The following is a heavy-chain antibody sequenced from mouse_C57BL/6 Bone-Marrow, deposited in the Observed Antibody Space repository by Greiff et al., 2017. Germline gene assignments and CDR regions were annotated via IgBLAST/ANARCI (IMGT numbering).Heavy chain of an antibody. D-gene: IGHD1-1*01. CDR3: ARRYYGSSYAMDY. J-gene: IGHJ4*01. V-gene: IGHV1-81*01. CDR2: IYPRSGNT. Sequence: LQLQQSGAELARPGASVKLSCKASGYTFTSYGISWVKQRTGQGLEWIGEIYPRSGNTYYNEKFKGKATLTADKSSSTAYMELRSLTSEDSAVYFCARRYYGSSYAMDYWGQGTSVTVSS. CDR1: GYTFTSYG.